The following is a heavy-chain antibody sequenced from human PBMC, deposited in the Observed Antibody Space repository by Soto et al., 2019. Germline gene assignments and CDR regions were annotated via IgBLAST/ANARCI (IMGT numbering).Heavy chain of an antibody. D-gene: IGHD6-13*01. CDR3: AKENGYSSSWFEFDY. V-gene: IGHV3-48*01. J-gene: IGHJ4*02. CDR1: GFTFSSYS. CDR2: ISSSSSTI. Sequence: GGSLRLSCAASGFTFSSYSMNWVRQAPGKGLEWVSYISSSSSTIYYADSVKGRFTISRDNAKNSLYLQMNSLRAEDTAIYYCAKENGYSSSWFEFDYWGQGTLVTVSS.